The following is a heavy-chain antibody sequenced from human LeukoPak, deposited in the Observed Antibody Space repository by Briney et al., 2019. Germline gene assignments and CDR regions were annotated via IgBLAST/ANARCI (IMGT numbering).Heavy chain of an antibody. CDR1: GGSFSGYY. CDR3: ARVNGSGSSAWPDY. V-gene: IGHV4-34*01. D-gene: IGHD1-26*01. CDR2: INHSGST. J-gene: IGHJ4*02. Sequence: SETLSLTCAVYGGSFSGYYWSWIRQPPGKGLEWIGEINHSGSTNYNPSLKGRVTISVDTSKNQFSLKLSSVTAADTAVYYCARVNGSGSSAWPDYWGQGTLVTVSS.